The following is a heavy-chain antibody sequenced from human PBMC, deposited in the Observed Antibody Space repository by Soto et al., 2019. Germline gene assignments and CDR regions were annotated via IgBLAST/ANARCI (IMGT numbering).Heavy chain of an antibody. CDR3: ATTVGYTYGYDY. V-gene: IGHV5-51*01. D-gene: IGHD5-18*01. J-gene: IGHJ4*02. CDR1: GYSFSNYW. Sequence: GESLKISCKGSGYSFSNYWIAWVRQMPGKGLEWMGIIFPGDSGTRYSPSFQGQVTMSADKSISTAYLQWSSLKVSDSAVYYCATTVGYTYGYDYWGQGTLVTVSS. CDR2: IFPGDSGT.